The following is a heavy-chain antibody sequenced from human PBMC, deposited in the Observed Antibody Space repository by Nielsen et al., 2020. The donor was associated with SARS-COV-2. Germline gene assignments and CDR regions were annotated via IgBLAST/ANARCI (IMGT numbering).Heavy chain of an antibody. Sequence: GESLKISCVGSGFIFSDYYMNWVRQAPGKGLMWVSRMNADGSRSAYADSVKGRFTISRDNARDTVYLQLNSLSADDTAVYYCVRVRDDGHYYDSGPFDYWGQGALVTVSS. CDR3: VRVRDDGHYYDSGPFDY. CDR2: MNADGSRS. V-gene: IGHV3-74*01. D-gene: IGHD3-10*01. CDR1: GFIFSDYY. J-gene: IGHJ4*02.